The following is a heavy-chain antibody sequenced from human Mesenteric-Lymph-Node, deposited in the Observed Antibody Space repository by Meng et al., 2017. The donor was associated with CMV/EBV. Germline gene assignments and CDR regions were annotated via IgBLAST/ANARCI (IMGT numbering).Heavy chain of an antibody. J-gene: IGHJ5*02. CDR2: ISGSGGST. D-gene: IGHD3-3*01. CDR1: GFTFSSYA. V-gene: IGHV3-23*01. CDR3: AKDRSIYYDFWSGSP. Sequence: GGSLRLSCAASGFTFSSYAMSWVRQAPGKGLEWVSGISGSGGSTYYAGSVKGRFTISRDNSKNTLYLQMNSLRAEDTAVYYCAKDRSIYYDFWSGSPWGQGTLVTVSS.